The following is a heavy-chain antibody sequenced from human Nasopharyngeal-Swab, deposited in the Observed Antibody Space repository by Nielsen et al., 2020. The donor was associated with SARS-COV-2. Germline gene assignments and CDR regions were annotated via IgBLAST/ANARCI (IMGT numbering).Heavy chain of an antibody. Sequence: WIRQPPGKGLEWIGYIYYSGSTNYNPSLKSRVTISVDTSKNQFSLKLSSVTAADTAVYYCARGVVGNYDYVWGSYRYDNWFDPWSQGTLVTVSS. V-gene: IGHV4-59*01. CDR3: ARGVVGNYDYVWGSYRYDNWFDP. D-gene: IGHD3-16*02. J-gene: IGHJ5*02. CDR2: IYYSGST.